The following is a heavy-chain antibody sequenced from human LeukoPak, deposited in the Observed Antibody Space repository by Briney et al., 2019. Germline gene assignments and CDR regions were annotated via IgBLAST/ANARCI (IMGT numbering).Heavy chain of an antibody. CDR3: ARAGSEWELLVPVDY. CDR2: IIPIFGTA. V-gene: IGHV1-69*13. CDR1: GGTFSSYA. J-gene: IGHJ4*02. D-gene: IGHD1-26*01. Sequence: SVKVSCKASGGTFSSYAISWVRQAPGQGLEWMGGIIPIFGTANYAQKFQGRVTITADESTSTAYMELSSLRSEDTAVYYCARAGSEWELLVPVDYWGQGTLVTVSS.